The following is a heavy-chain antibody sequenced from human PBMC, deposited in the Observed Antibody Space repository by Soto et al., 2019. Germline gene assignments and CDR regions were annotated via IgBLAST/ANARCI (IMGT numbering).Heavy chain of an antibody. CDR1: GGTFSSYT. V-gene: IGHV1-69*02. CDR3: AAGRTGIAAAGGGLWGAYYYYGMDV. J-gene: IGHJ6*02. Sequence: GASVKVSCKASGGTFSSYTISWVRQAPGQGLEWMGRIIPILGIANYAQKFQGRVTITADKSTSTAYMELSSLRSEDTAVYYCAAGRTGIAAAGGGLWGAYYYYGMDVWGQGTTVTV. CDR2: IIPILGIA. D-gene: IGHD6-13*01.